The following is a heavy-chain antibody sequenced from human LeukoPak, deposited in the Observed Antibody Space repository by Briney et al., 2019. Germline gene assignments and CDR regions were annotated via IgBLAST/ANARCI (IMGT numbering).Heavy chain of an antibody. V-gene: IGHV4-34*01. J-gene: IGHJ2*01. D-gene: IGHD6-13*01. CDR3: ARGSWGIAAAGTHRPTYFDL. Sequence: PSETLSLTCAVYGGSFSGYYWSWIRQPPGKGLEWIGEINHSGSTNYNPSLKSRVTISVDTSKNQFSLKLSSVTAADTAVYYCARGSWGIAAAGTHRPTYFDLWGRDTLVTVSS. CDR2: INHSGST. CDR1: GGSFSGYY.